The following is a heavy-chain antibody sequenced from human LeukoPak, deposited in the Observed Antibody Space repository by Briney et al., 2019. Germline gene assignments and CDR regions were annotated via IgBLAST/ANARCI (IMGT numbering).Heavy chain of an antibody. CDR2: INAGNGNT. CDR3: AATGYSSSWYGEDWFDP. CDR1: GYTFTSYA. Sequence: GASVKVSCKASGYTFTSYAMHWVRQAPGQRLEWMGWINAGNGNTKYSQKFQGRVTITTDESTSTAYMELSSLRSEDTAVYYCAATGYSSSWYGEDWFDPWGQGTLVTVSS. V-gene: IGHV1-3*01. D-gene: IGHD6-13*01. J-gene: IGHJ5*02.